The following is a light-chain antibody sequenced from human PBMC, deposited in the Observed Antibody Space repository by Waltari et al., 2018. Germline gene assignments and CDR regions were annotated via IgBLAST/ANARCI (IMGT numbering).Light chain of an antibody. CDR3: QQYYSAPIT. J-gene: IGKJ1*01. Sequence: DIVMTQSPDSLAVSLGERATINCKSSQNILYSSNNKNYLAWFQQKPGQPPKLLIYSASTRESGVPERFSGSGSGTDFTLTINSLQAEDVAVYYCQQYYSAPITFGQGTKVEIK. CDR1: QNILYSSNNKNY. V-gene: IGKV4-1*01. CDR2: SAS.